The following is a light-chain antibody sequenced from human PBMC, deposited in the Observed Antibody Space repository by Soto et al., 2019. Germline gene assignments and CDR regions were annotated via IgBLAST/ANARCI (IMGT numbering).Light chain of an antibody. V-gene: IGLV2-8*01. CDR1: SSDVGAYTY. CDR3: SSYAGSNNYV. J-gene: IGLJ1*01. Sequence: QSALTQLPSASGSPGQSVTISCTGTSSDVGAYTYVSWYQQHPGKAPKLMIYGVTERPSGVPDRFSGSKSGNTASLTVSGLQTEDEAYYYCSSYAGSNNYVFGTGTKSPS. CDR2: GVT.